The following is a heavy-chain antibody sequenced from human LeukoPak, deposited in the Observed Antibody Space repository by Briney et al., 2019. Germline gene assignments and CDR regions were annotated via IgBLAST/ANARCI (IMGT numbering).Heavy chain of an antibody. CDR3: ASPGYSSSWYFDY. CDR2: ISYDGSNK. Sequence: PGGPLRLSCAASGFTFSSYAMHWVRQAPGKGLEWVAVISYDGSNKYYADSVKGRFTISRDNSKNTLYLQMNSLRAEDTAVYYCASPGYSSSWYFDYWGQGTLVTVSS. CDR1: GFTFSSYA. D-gene: IGHD6-13*01. J-gene: IGHJ4*02. V-gene: IGHV3-30*01.